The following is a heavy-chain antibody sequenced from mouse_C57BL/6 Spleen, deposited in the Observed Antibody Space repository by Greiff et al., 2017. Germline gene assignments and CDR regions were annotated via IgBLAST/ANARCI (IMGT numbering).Heavy chain of an antibody. CDR3: AECICERSMDY. Sequence: VKLQESGAELARPGASVKLSCKASGYTFTSYGISWVKQRTGQGLEWIGEIYPRSGNTYYNEKFKGKATLTADKSSSTAYMELRSLTSEDSAVYFCAECICERSMDYWGHGTSVTVSS. V-gene: IGHV1-81*01. D-gene: IGHD6-1*01. J-gene: IGHJ4*01. CDR2: IYPRSGNT. CDR1: GYTFTSYG.